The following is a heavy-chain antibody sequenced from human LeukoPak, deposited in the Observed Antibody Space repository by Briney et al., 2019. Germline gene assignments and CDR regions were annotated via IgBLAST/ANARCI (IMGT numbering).Heavy chain of an antibody. D-gene: IGHD3-22*01. CDR3: ARGMSPARCSSGYYSKGGLDY. CDR1: GGTFSSYA. CDR2: IIPIFGTA. Sequence: SVTVSCKASGGTFSSYAISWVRQAPGQGLEWMGGIIPIFGTANYAQKFQGRVTITTGESTSTAYMELSSLRSEDTAVYYCARGMSPARCSSGYYSKGGLDYWGQGTLVTVSS. V-gene: IGHV1-69*05. J-gene: IGHJ4*02.